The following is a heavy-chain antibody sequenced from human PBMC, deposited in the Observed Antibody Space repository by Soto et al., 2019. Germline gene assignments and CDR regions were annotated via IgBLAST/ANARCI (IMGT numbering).Heavy chain of an antibody. J-gene: IGHJ5*02. CDR2: ISAYNGNT. V-gene: IGHV1-18*01. CDR3: ARGATPIDP. Sequence: QVQLVQSGAEVKKPGASVKVSCKASGYTFTNFGISWVRQAPGQGLEWMGWISAYNGNTNYARNFQGRVTMTTATTRSTAYLERRSLRSDHTAVYYCARGATPIDPGAQGTRVTVSS. CDR1: GYTFTNFG.